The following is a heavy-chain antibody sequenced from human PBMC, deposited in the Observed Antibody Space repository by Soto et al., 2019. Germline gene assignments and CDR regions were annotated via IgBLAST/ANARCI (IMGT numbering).Heavy chain of an antibody. D-gene: IGHD3-3*01. CDR1: GGSISSGDYY. CDR2: IYYSGST. CDR3: ARTYYDFWSGYYWFDP. Sequence: SETLSLTCTVSGGSISSGDYYWSWIRQPPGKGLEWIGYIYYSGSTYYNPSLKSRVTISVDTSKNQFPLKLSSVTAADTAVYYCARTYYDFWSGYYWFDPWGQGTLVTVSS. V-gene: IGHV4-30-4*01. J-gene: IGHJ5*02.